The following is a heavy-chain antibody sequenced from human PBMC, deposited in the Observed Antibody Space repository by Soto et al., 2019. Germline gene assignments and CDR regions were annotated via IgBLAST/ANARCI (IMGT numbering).Heavy chain of an antibody. V-gene: IGHV3-53*02. D-gene: IGHD6-6*01. CDR1: GFTVSGNY. Sequence: EVQLVETGGGLIQPGGSLRLSCAASGFTVSGNYMSWVRQAPGKGLEWVSVIYNGGGTYYADSVKGRFTISRDNSKNTLYLQMNTLRAEHTAVYYCASARGSSYDYWGQGTRVSVSS. CDR3: ASARGSSYDY. J-gene: IGHJ4*02. CDR2: IYNGGGT.